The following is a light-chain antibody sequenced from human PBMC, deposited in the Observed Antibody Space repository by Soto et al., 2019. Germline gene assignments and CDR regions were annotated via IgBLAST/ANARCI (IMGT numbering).Light chain of an antibody. Sequence: EIVMTQSPATLSVSPGERATLFCTASQSVSSNLAWYQQKPGQAPRLLIYGASTRATGIPARFSGGGSGTEFTLTISSLQSEDFAVYYCQQYSNWPPITFGQGTRLEIK. CDR3: QQYSNWPPIT. CDR1: QSVSSN. CDR2: GAS. J-gene: IGKJ5*01. V-gene: IGKV3-15*01.